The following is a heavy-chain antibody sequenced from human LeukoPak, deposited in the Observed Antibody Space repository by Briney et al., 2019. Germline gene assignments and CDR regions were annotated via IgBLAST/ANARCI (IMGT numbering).Heavy chain of an antibody. CDR2: ISAYNGNT. V-gene: IGHV1-18*01. D-gene: IGHD3-9*01. CDR3: ARESTYYDILTGYYTEYYYGMDV. CDR1: GFTLSSYG. Sequence: GASVKVSCKTSGFTLSSYGISWVRQAPGQGLEWMGWISAYNGNTNYAQKLQGRVTMTTDTSTSTAYMELRSLRSDDTAVYYCARESTYYDILTGYYTEYYYGMDVWGQGTTVTVSS. J-gene: IGHJ6*02.